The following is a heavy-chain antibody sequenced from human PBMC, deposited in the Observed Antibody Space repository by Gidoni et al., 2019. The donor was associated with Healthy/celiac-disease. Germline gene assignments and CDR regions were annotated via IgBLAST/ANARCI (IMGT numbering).Heavy chain of an antibody. D-gene: IGHD2-15*01. CDR2: IYYSGSP. V-gene: IGHV4-59*01. CDR1: GGSISSYY. Sequence: QVQLQESGPGLVKPSETLSLTCPVSGGSISSYYWSWIRQPPGKGLEWIGYIYYSGSPNYNPSLKSRVTISVDTSKNQFSLKLSSVTAADTAVYYCAVGGYCSGGSCSPLDYWGQGTLVTVSS. CDR3: AVGGYCSGGSCSPLDY. J-gene: IGHJ4*02.